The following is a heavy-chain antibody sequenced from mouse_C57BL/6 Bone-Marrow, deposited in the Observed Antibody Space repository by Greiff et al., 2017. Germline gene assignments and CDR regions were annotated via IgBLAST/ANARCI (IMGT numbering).Heavy chain of an antibody. CDR3: ARRTTVVVPFDY. CDR1: GYTFTSYW. V-gene: IGHV1-7*01. Sequence: VQRVESGAELAKPGASVKLSCKASGYTFTSYWMHWVKQRPGQGLEWIGYINPSSGYTKYNQKFKDKATLTADKSSSTAYMQLSSLTYEDSAVYYCARRTTVVVPFDYWGQGTTLTVSS. J-gene: IGHJ2*01. D-gene: IGHD1-1*01. CDR2: INPSSGYT.